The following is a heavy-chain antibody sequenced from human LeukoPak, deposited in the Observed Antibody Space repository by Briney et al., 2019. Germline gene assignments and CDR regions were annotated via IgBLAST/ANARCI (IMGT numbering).Heavy chain of an antibody. CDR2: INLTGTT. D-gene: IGHD3-22*01. V-gene: IGHV4-34*01. J-gene: IGHJ6*03. Sequence: SETLSLTCAVNGESFGDHYWTWIRQPPGKGLEYIGEINLTGTTNYNPSLKSRVSISLDTSRNQFSLKLGSVTAADTAVYYCARGFYVYDTSGYYPSKYYLDVWGTGTTVTVS. CDR1: GESFGDHY. CDR3: ARGFYVYDTSGYYPSKYYLDV.